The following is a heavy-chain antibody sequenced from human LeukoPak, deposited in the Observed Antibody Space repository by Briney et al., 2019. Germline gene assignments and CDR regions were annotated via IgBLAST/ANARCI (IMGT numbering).Heavy chain of an antibody. J-gene: IGHJ2*01. CDR2: ISYDGSNT. Sequence: GGSLRLSCAASGFSFNSHGMHWVRQAPGKGLDWVAVISYDGSNTYYADSVMGRFTISRDNSKNTLDLQMNSLRAEDTAVYYCAKDRDSYGLLGYFDLWGRGTLVSASS. CDR3: AKDRDSYGLLGYFDL. D-gene: IGHD5-18*01. V-gene: IGHV3-30*18. CDR1: GFSFNSHG.